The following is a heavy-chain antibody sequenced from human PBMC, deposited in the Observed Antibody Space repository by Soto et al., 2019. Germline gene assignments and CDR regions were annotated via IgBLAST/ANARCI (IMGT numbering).Heavy chain of an antibody. CDR3: TTDPYYYDSSGYEPYFDY. V-gene: IGHV3-15*07. J-gene: IGHJ4*02. Sequence: GGSLRLSCAASGFTFSNAWMNWVRQAPGKGLEWVGRIKSKTDGGTTDYAAPVKGRFTISRDDSKNTLYLQMNSLKTEDTAVYYCTTDPYYYDSSGYEPYFDYWGQGTLVTVS. CDR1: GFTFSNAW. CDR2: IKSKTDGGTT. D-gene: IGHD3-22*01.